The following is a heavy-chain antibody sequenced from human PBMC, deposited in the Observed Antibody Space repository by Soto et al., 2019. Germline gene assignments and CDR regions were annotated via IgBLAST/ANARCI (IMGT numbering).Heavy chain of an antibody. CDR3: ARRGSGSNSDY. J-gene: IGHJ4*02. Sequence: SETLSLTCAVSGGSVSSTQWWTWVRQAPGKGLEWLGDIYHVGITKYNPALKSRVTMSVDKSNNHFSLSLRFEDTAVYYCARRGSGSNSDYWGQGTLVTVSS. D-gene: IGHD3-10*01. CDR1: GGSVSSTQW. CDR2: IYHVGIT. V-gene: IGHV4-4*02.